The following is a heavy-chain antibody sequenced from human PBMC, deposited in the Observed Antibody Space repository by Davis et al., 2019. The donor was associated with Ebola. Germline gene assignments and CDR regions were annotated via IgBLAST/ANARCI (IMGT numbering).Heavy chain of an antibody. V-gene: IGHV3-73*01. CDR2: IRSKANSYAT. CDR1: GFTFSGSA. D-gene: IGHD3-22*01. J-gene: IGHJ6*02. CDR3: ARDITTSYGMDV. Sequence: GGSLRLSCAASGFTFSGSAMHWVRQASGKGLEWVGRIRSKANSYATAYAASVKGRFTISRDDSKNTAYLQMNSLRDEDTAVYYCARDITTSYGMDVWGQGTTVTVSS.